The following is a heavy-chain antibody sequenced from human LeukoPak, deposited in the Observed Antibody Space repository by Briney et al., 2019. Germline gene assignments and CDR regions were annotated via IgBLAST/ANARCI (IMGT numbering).Heavy chain of an antibody. Sequence: GGSLRLSCAASGFTFSSYSMNWVRQAPGKGLEWVSSISSSTSYIYYADSVKGRFTISRDNAKNSLYLQMNSLRAEDTAVHYCAKWVYGDYDGDYWGQGTLVTVSS. D-gene: IGHD4-17*01. V-gene: IGHV3-21*04. CDR2: ISSSTSYI. J-gene: IGHJ4*02. CDR3: AKWVYGDYDGDY. CDR1: GFTFSSYS.